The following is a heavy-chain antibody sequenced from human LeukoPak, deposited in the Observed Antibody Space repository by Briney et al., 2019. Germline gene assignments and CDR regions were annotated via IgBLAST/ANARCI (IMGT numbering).Heavy chain of an antibody. J-gene: IGHJ5*02. Sequence: SETLSLTCTVSGGSITSYYWSWIRQPAGKGLEWIGRIYTRDSTNYNPSLKSRVTMSVDTSNNQFSLKLSSVTAADTAVYYCAREGHYGSGSYYPWGQGTLVTVSS. CDR3: AREGHYGSGSYYP. D-gene: IGHD3-10*01. V-gene: IGHV4-4*07. CDR1: GGSITSYY. CDR2: IYTRDST.